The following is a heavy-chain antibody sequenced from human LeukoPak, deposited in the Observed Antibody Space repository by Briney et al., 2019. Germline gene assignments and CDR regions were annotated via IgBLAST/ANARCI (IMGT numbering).Heavy chain of an antibody. V-gene: IGHV3-48*02. CDR2: ISSSSSTL. Sequence: GGSLRLSCAASGFIFSGYSMNWVRQAPGKGLEWVSYISSSSSTLYYADSVKGRFTISRDNAKNSLYLQMNSLRDEDTAVYYCATTSPMYDSGWFFDHWGQGTLVTVSS. CDR1: GFIFSGYS. J-gene: IGHJ4*02. CDR3: ATTSPMYDSGWFFDH. D-gene: IGHD6-19*01.